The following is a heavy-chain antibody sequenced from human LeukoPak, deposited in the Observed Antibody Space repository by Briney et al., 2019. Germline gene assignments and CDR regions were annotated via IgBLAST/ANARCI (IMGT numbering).Heavy chain of an antibody. CDR2: INWNGGST. Sequence: GGSLRLXCAASGFTFDDYGMSWVRQAPGKELEWVSGINWNGGSTGYADSVKGRFTISRDNAKNSLYLQMNSLGAEDTALYYCARDLVSGSSTDDYWGQGTLVTVSS. CDR1: GFTFDDYG. V-gene: IGHV3-20*04. CDR3: ARDLVSGSSTDDY. D-gene: IGHD1-26*01. J-gene: IGHJ4*02.